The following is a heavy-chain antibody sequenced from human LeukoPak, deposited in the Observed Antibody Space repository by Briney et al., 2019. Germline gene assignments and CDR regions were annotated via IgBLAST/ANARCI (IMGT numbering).Heavy chain of an antibody. Sequence: PGGSLRISCAASGFTFISFWMSWVRQARGKGLEWVANIKQDGSEKYYVDSVKGRFTISRDNAKNSLYLQMNSLRAEDTAVYYCARDYPLDWLYDNWGQGTLVTVSS. CDR3: ARDYPLDWLYDN. CDR2: IKQDGSEK. V-gene: IGHV3-7*01. D-gene: IGHD3-9*01. CDR1: GFTFISFW. J-gene: IGHJ4*02.